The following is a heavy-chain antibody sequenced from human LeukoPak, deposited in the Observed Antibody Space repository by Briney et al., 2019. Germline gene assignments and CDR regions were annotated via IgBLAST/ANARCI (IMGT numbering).Heavy chain of an antibody. Sequence: GGSLRLSCAASGFTFSSYGMHWVRQAPGKGLEWVSYISSSGSTIYYADSVEGRFTISRDNVKNSLYLQMNSLRAEDTVVYYCARGLFGVVAGAYYYYMDVWGKGTTVTVSS. CDR3: ARGLFGVVAGAYYYYMDV. CDR1: GFTFSSYG. V-gene: IGHV3-48*04. D-gene: IGHD3-3*01. J-gene: IGHJ6*03. CDR2: ISSSGSTI.